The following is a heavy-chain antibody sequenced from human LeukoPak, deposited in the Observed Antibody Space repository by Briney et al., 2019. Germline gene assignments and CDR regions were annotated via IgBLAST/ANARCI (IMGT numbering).Heavy chain of an antibody. CDR2: ISPYNGNT. Sequence: ASVKVSCKASGYTFTSYGISWVRQAPGQGLEWRGWISPYNGNTNYAQKLKGRVTMTTDTSTSTAYRELRSLRSDDTAVYYCASSIAVAGTGLLVYWGQGTLVTVSS. CDR1: GYTFTSYG. V-gene: IGHV1-18*04. CDR3: ASSIAVAGTGLLVY. J-gene: IGHJ4*02. D-gene: IGHD6-19*01.